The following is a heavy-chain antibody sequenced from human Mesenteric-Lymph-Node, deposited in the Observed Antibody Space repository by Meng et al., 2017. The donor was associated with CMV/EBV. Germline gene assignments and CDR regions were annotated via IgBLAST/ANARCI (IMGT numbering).Heavy chain of an antibody. CDR2: ISYSGST. Sequence: CTVSGGYISSYDWSWIRQPPEKGLEWIGYISYSGSTDYDPSLKSRLTISVDMSKNQFSLRLSSVTAADTAVYYCVRHIDYYGSGSFHPWGQGTLVTVSS. V-gene: IGHV4-59*08. D-gene: IGHD3-10*01. CDR1: GGYISSYD. J-gene: IGHJ5*02. CDR3: VRHIDYYGSGSFHP.